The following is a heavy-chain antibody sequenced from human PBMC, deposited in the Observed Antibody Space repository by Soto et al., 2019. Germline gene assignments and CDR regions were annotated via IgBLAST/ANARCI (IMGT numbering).Heavy chain of an antibody. CDR3: ARHFVGEVATIPELKRHY. D-gene: IGHD2-15*01. CDR2: IYYSGST. V-gene: IGHV4-39*01. J-gene: IGHJ4*02. Sequence: QLQLQESGPGLVKPSETLSLTCTVSGGSISSSSYYWGWIRQPPGKGLEWFGSIYYSGSTYYHPSLSTRVTISVDTSKNRSSLKLSSVTAADTAVYYCARHFVGEVATIPELKRHYCGQGTLVTFSS. CDR1: GGSISSSSYY.